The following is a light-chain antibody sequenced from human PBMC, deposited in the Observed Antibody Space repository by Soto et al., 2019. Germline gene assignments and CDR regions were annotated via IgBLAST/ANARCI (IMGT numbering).Light chain of an antibody. CDR2: DGS. CDR3: SSYTGSSTLV. J-gene: IGLJ1*01. V-gene: IGLV2-14*03. CDR1: SSDVGGYNY. Sequence: QSALTQPASVSGSPGQSITISCTGTSSDVGGYNYVSWFQHHPGKAPKLIIYDGSNRPSGVSNRFSGSKSGNTASLTISGLQAEDEADYYCSSYTGSSTLVFGTGTKLTVL.